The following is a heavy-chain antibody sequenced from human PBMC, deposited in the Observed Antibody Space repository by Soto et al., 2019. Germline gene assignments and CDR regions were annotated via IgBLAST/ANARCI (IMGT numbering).Heavy chain of an antibody. Sequence: SETLSLTCTVSGGSISSYYWSWIRQPAGKGLEWIGRIYTSGSTNYNPSLKSRVTMSVDTSKNQFSLKLSSVTAADTAVYYCASALDDSSSWYTFDYWGQGTLVTVSS. V-gene: IGHV4-4*07. CDR1: GGSISSYY. CDR2: IYTSGST. D-gene: IGHD6-13*01. CDR3: ASALDDSSSWYTFDY. J-gene: IGHJ4*02.